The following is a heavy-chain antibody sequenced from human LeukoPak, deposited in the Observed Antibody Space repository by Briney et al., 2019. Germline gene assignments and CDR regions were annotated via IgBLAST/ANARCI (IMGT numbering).Heavy chain of an antibody. J-gene: IGHJ4*02. CDR1: GFNFRAYT. CDR2: IYGRGEGQT. CDR3: AKEVKSDGVWDVDH. D-gene: IGHD1-26*01. V-gene: IGHV3-23*01. Sequence: PGGSLRLSCAGYGFNFRAYTMNWVRQAPGKGLEWVSGIYGRGEGQTFYADSVRGRFTISRDDSSNLVFLHMASLGVEDTAFYYCAKEVKSDGVWDVDHWGQGTLVTVPS.